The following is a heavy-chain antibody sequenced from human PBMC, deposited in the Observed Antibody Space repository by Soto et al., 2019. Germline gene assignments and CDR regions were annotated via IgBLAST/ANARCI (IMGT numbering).Heavy chain of an antibody. D-gene: IGHD3-16*01. Sequence: QVQLQESGPGLVKPSETLSLTCTVSGDFISNFYWSWIRQPAGKGLESRGRISASGRSNYNPSLQSRVAMSLETSKNQFSLRLNSLTASDTAVYFFARGMGRYFDLWGRGTLVTVFS. CDR1: GDFISNFY. V-gene: IGHV4-4*07. CDR2: ISASGRS. J-gene: IGHJ2*01. CDR3: ARGMGRYFDL.